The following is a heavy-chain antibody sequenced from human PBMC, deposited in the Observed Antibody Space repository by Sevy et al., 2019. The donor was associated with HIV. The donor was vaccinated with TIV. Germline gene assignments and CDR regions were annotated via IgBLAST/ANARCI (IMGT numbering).Heavy chain of an antibody. CDR1: GFTFSSYG. V-gene: IGHV3-33*01. CDR3: ARAGGSSSRYGMDV. J-gene: IGHJ6*02. D-gene: IGHD6-13*01. CDR2: IGYDGSNK. Sequence: GGSLRLSCAASGFTFSSYGMHWVRQAPGKGLEWVAVIGYDGSNKYYADSVKGRFTISRDNSKNTLYLQMNSLRAEDTAVYYCARAGGSSSRYGMDVWGQGTTVTVSS.